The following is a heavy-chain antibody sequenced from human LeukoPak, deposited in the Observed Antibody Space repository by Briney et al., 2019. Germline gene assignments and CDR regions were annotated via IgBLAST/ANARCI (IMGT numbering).Heavy chain of an antibody. J-gene: IGHJ4*02. CDR1: GFTFSSYS. Sequence: GGSLRLSCAASGFTFSSYSMNWVRQAPGKGLEWVSSISSSSSYIYYADSVKGRFTISRDNAKNSLYLQMNSLRAEDTAVYYCARDQGTLFGELLFEDYWGQGTLVTVSS. CDR3: ARDQGTLFGELLFEDY. CDR2: ISSSSSYI. D-gene: IGHD3-10*01. V-gene: IGHV3-21*01.